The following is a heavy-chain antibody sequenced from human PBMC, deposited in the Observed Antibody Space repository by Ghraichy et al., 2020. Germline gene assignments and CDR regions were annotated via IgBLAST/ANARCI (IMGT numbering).Heavy chain of an antibody. J-gene: IGHJ4*02. Sequence: GESLNISCTASGFTFSSYSMNWVRQAPGKGLEWVSYISSSSSTIYYADSVKGRFTISRDNAKNSLYLQMNSLRDEDTAVYYCARDYYYDSSGYEYWGQGTLVTVSS. V-gene: IGHV3-48*02. D-gene: IGHD3-22*01. CDR3: ARDYYYDSSGYEY. CDR1: GFTFSSYS. CDR2: ISSSSSTI.